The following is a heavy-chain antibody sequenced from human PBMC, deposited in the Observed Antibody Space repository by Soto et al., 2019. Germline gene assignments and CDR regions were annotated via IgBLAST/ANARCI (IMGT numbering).Heavy chain of an antibody. CDR2: ISAYDGNT. J-gene: IGHJ6*02. V-gene: IGHV1-18*01. CDR1: GYTFTSYG. D-gene: IGHD6-13*01. CDR3: ARERPYSSSWYVPPSNYYYGMDV. Sequence: QVQLVQSGAEVKKPGASVKVSCKASGYTFTSYGISWVRQAPGQGLEWMGWISAYDGNTDYAQKLQGRVTMTTDTSTRTAYMELRSLRSDDTAAYYCARERPYSSSWYVPPSNYYYGMDVWGQGTTVTVSS.